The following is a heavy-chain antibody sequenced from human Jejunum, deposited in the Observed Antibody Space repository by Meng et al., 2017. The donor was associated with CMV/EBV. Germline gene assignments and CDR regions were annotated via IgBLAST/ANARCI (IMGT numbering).Heavy chain of an antibody. Sequence: GISWVRQVPGQGLEWVAWSSTYHGYTKFSQKLQGRVTMTKDTATNTVHMELKSLRSDDTAVYFCARDTNSGKIASAGTHDYYYGMDVWGPGTMVTVSS. CDR2: SSTYHGYT. D-gene: IGHD1-14*01. V-gene: IGHV1-18*04. CDR3: ARDTNSGKIASAGTHDYYYGMDV. J-gene: IGHJ6*02. CDR1: G.